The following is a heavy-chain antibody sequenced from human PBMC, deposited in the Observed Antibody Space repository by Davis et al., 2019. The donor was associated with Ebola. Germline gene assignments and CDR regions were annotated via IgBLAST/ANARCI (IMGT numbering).Heavy chain of an antibody. CDR3: ARDLGMVYSYYMDV. V-gene: IGHV1-18*04. Sequence: AAPVKVSCKASGYTFTRYAISWVRQAPGQGLEWMGWISAYNGNTNYAQKLQGRVTMTTDTSTSTAYMELRSLRSDDTAVYYCARDLGMVYSYYMDVWGKGTTVTVSS. J-gene: IGHJ6*03. D-gene: IGHD7-27*01. CDR1: GYTFTRYA. CDR2: ISAYNGNT.